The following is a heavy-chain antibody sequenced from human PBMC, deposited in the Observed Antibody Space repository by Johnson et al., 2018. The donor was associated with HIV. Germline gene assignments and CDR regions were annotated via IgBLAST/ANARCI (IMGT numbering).Heavy chain of an antibody. D-gene: IGHD2-15*01. J-gene: IGHJ3*01. V-gene: IGHV3-73*01. CDR2: IRSKGNNYAT. Sequence: VQLVESGGGLVQPGGSLKLACSASGFTFSGSALHWVRQASGKGLEWVGHIRSKGNNYATAYAASVKGRFTISRDDSQNTAYLQMNRLKTEDTAVYYCTTGDCGGGSGSCHAFDFWGQGTMVTVSS. CDR1: GFTFSGSA. CDR3: TTGDCGGGSGSCHAFDF.